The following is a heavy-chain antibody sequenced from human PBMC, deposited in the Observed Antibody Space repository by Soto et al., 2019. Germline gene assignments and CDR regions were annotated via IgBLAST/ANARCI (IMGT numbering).Heavy chain of an antibody. Sequence: QVQLQQWGAGLLKPSETLSLTCAVYGGSFSGYYWGWIRQPPGKGLEWIGEINHSGSTNYNPSLKSRVTISVDTSKNRFSLKLCSVTAAATAVYYCERKWLLLPGAFDIWGQGTMVTVSS. CDR3: ERKWLLLPGAFDI. J-gene: IGHJ3*02. CDR2: INHSGST. D-gene: IGHD3-22*01. V-gene: IGHV4-34*01. CDR1: GGSFSGYY.